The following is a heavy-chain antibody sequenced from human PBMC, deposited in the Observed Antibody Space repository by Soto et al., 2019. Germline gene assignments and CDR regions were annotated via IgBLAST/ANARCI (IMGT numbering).Heavy chain of an antibody. D-gene: IGHD1-26*01. Sequence: QVQLQESGPGLVKPSETLSLTCTVSGGSISSYYWSWIRQPPGKGLEWIGYIYSSGSTNYNPSLKGRVTMSLDTSKNQVSLNVTSVTAADTVVYYCAATPRYWGQGRLVTVSS. J-gene: IGHJ4*02. CDR3: AATPRY. CDR2: IYSSGST. CDR1: GGSISSYY. V-gene: IGHV4-59*01.